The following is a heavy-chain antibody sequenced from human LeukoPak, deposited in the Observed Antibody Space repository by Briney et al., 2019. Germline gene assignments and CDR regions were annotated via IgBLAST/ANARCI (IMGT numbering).Heavy chain of an antibody. CDR2: ITISGHTK. CDR3: ARVEYSGNGNLY. J-gene: IGHJ4*02. D-gene: IGHD1-26*01. V-gene: IGHV3-48*03. CDR1: GFDLSTYE. Sequence: GGSLRLSCAASGFDLSTYEMNWVRQAPGKGLEWIADITISGHTKNYADSVRGRFTISKDDAKDSLYLQMDSLRPEDTAIYYCARVEYSGNGNLYWGQGTLVTVSS.